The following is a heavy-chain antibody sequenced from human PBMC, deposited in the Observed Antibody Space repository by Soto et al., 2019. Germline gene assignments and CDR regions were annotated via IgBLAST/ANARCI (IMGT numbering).Heavy chain of an antibody. J-gene: IGHJ3*02. CDR1: GFTFSSYW. CDR3: ARDQSDVFGVVNDAFDI. CDR2: INSDGSST. Sequence: GGSLRLSCAASGFTFSSYWMHWVRQAPGKGLVWVSRINSDGSSTSYADSVKGRFTISRDNAKNTLYLQMNSLRAEDTAVYYCARDQSDVFGVVNDAFDIWGQGTMVTVSS. V-gene: IGHV3-74*01. D-gene: IGHD3-3*01.